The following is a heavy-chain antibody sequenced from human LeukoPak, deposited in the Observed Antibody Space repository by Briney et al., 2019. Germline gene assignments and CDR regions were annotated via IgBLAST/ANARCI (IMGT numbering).Heavy chain of an antibody. CDR2: ISSNGGST. Sequence: PGGSLRLSCAASGFTFSSYAMHWVRQAPGKGLEYVSAISSNGGSTYYANSVKGRFTISRDNSKNTLYLQMGSLRAEDMAVYYCARESFQLRKGIAAAAHFDYWGQGTLVTVSS. CDR1: GFTFSSYA. V-gene: IGHV3-64*01. J-gene: IGHJ4*02. D-gene: IGHD6-13*01. CDR3: ARESFQLRKGIAAAAHFDY.